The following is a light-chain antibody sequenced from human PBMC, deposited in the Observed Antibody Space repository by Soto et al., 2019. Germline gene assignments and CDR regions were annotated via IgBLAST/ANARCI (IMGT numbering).Light chain of an antibody. CDR2: EGR. Sequence: QSALTQPASVSGSPGQSITISCTGTSSAVGSYTLVSWYQQHPGKAPKLMIYEGRKRPSGVSDRFSGSKSGNTASLTISGLQAEDQADYYCSSYAGSSTYVLFGGGTQLTVL. J-gene: IGLJ2*01. V-gene: IGLV2-23*01. CDR3: SSYAGSSTYVL. CDR1: SSAVGSYTL.